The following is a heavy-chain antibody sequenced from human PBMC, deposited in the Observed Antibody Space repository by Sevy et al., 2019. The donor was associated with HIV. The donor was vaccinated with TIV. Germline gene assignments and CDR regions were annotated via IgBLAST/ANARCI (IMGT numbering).Heavy chain of an antibody. J-gene: IGHJ4*02. CDR2: FDPEDGET. CDR3: ATTKDYYESYGSPFDY. V-gene: IGHV1-24*01. D-gene: IGHD3-22*01. Sequence: ASLKVSCKVSGSTLSRLSMHWVRQVPGKGLEWMGSFDPEDGETIYARKFQGRVSMTEDTSTDTAYMELSSPRSEDTAVYYCATTKDYYESYGSPFDYWGQGTLITVSS. CDR1: GSTLSRLS.